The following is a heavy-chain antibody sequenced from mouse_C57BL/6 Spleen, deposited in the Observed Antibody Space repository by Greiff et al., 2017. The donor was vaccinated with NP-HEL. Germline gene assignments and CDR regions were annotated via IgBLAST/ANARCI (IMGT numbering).Heavy chain of an antibody. CDR3: ARENELGYYFDY. D-gene: IGHD4-1*01. V-gene: IGHV5-17*01. CDR1: GFTFSDYG. CDR2: ISSGSSTI. Sequence: EVHLVESGGGLVKPGGSLKLSCAASGFTFSDYGMHWVRQAPEKGLEWVAYISSGSSTIYYADTVKGRFTISRDNAKNTLFLQMTSLRSEDTAMYYCARENELGYYFDYWGQGTTLTVSS. J-gene: IGHJ2*01.